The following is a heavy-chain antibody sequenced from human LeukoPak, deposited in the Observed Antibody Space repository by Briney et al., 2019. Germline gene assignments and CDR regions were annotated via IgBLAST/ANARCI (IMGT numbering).Heavy chain of an antibody. V-gene: IGHV3-11*04. CDR1: GLTFSDYY. Sequence: EGSLRLSCAASGLTFSDYYMSWIRQAPGKGLEWVSYISSSGSTIYYADSVKGRFTISRDNAKNSLYLQMNSLRAEDTAVYYCARGGYAVVVADNFDYWGQGTLVTVSS. J-gene: IGHJ4*02. D-gene: IGHD2-15*01. CDR3: ARGGYAVVVADNFDY. CDR2: ISSSGSTI.